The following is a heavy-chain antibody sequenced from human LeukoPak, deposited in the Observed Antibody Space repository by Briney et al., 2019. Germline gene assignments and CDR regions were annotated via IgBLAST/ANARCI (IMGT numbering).Heavy chain of an antibody. Sequence: KTSETLSLICTVPGGSISRYYWSWIRQPPGKGLEWIGYIYYSGSTSYNPSLMSRVTFSVDTSRNQFSLRLTSVTTADTAVYYCARFSSGSRRDGYNVVDYWGQGTLVTVSS. D-gene: IGHD5-24*01. CDR2: IYYSGST. V-gene: IGHV4-59*01. CDR1: GGSISRYY. CDR3: ARFSSGSRRDGYNVVDY. J-gene: IGHJ4*02.